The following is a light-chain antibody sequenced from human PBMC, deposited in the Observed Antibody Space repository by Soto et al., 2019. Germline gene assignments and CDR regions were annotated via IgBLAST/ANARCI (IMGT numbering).Light chain of an antibody. J-gene: IGLJ2*01. CDR1: SGDVGAYNY. CDR3: SSYTRGSTPVL. CDR2: EVT. V-gene: IGLV2-14*01. Sequence: QSALTQPAYVSGSPGQSITISCTGTSGDVGAYNYVSWYQQHPGKAPKLMIYEVTNRPSGISNRFSGSKSGNTASLTISGLQAEDEADYYCSSYTRGSTPVLFGGGTKVTVL.